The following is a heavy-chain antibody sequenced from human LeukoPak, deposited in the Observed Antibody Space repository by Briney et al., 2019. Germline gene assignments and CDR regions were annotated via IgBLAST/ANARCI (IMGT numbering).Heavy chain of an antibody. CDR2: IKQDGSEK. CDR1: GFTFSSYW. D-gene: IGHD2-2*01. Sequence: GGSLRLSCAASGFTFSSYWMSWVRQAPGKGLEWVANIKQDGSEKYYVDSVKGRFTISRDNAKNSLYLQMNSLRAEDTAVYYCARSALIQVPAATMDARGSWFDPWGQGTLVTVSS. CDR3: ARSALIQVPAATMDARGSWFDP. J-gene: IGHJ5*02. V-gene: IGHV3-7*01.